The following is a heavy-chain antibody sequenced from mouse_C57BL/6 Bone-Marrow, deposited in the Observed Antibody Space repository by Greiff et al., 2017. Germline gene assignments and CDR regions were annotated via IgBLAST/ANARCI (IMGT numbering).Heavy chain of an antibody. CDR3: ARGAGYDGSYWYFDV. CDR1: GYAFTNYL. Sequence: VQLQESGAELVRPGTSVKVSCKASGYAFTNYLIEWVKQRPGQGLEWIGVINPGSGGTNYNEKFKGKATLTADKSSSTAYMQLSSLTSEDSAVYFCARGAGYDGSYWYFDVWGTGTTVTVSS. V-gene: IGHV1-54*01. D-gene: IGHD2-2*01. CDR2: INPGSGGT. J-gene: IGHJ1*03.